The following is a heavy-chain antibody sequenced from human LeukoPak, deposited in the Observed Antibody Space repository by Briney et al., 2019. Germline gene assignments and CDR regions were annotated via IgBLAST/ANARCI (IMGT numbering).Heavy chain of an antibody. D-gene: IGHD3-22*01. V-gene: IGHV3-30*18. Sequence: PGGSLRLSCAASGFTFSSSGMHWVRQAPGKGLEWGAVISYDVGKKYYADSAKGRFTISRDNSKNSLCLQMNSLKAEDTAVYYCAKDDYYDTSGYRDWGQGTLVTVSS. CDR1: GFTFSSSG. CDR3: AKDDYYDTSGYRD. J-gene: IGHJ4*02. CDR2: ISYDVGKK.